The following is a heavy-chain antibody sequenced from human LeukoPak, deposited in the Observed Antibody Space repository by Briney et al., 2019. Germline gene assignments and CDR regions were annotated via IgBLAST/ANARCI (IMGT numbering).Heavy chain of an antibody. CDR2: ISSSGSSI. D-gene: IGHD6-19*01. J-gene: IGHJ4*02. CDR1: GFTFSRYE. CDR3: ARAGSALPCFDY. V-gene: IGHV3-48*03. Sequence: PGGSLRLSCAASGFTFSRYEMNWVRQAPGKGLECVSYISSSGSSIYYADSVKGRFTISRDNDKNSLYLQMTSMRAEDTAVYYCARAGSALPCFDYWGQGTLVTVSS.